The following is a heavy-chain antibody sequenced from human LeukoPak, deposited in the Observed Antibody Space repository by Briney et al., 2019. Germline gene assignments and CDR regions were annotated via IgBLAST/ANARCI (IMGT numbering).Heavy chain of an antibody. CDR1: GYTFTSYG. D-gene: IGHD6-13*01. CDR3: ARGQQQLEWFDP. CDR2: ISAYNGNT. Sequence: ASVKVSCKASGYTFTSYGISWVRQAPGQGLEWMGWISAYNGNTNYAQKLQGRVTMTTDTSTGTAYMELRSLGSDDTAVYYCARGQQQLEWFDPWGQGTLVTVSS. J-gene: IGHJ5*02. V-gene: IGHV1-18*01.